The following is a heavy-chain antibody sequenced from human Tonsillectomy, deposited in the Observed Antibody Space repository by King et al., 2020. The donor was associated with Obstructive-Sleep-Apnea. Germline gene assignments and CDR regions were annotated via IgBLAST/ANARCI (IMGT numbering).Heavy chain of an antibody. CDR3: ARGYDSSGYGGNWFDP. CDR1: GYSISSGYY. Sequence: VQLKESGPGLVKPSETLSLTCTVSGYSISSGYYWGWIRQPPGKGLEWIGSIYHSGSTYYNPSLKSRVTISVDTSKNQFSLKLSSVTAADTAVYYCARGYDSSGYGGNWFDPWGQGTLVTVSS. V-gene: IGHV4-38-2*02. D-gene: IGHD3-22*01. J-gene: IGHJ5*02. CDR2: IYHSGST.